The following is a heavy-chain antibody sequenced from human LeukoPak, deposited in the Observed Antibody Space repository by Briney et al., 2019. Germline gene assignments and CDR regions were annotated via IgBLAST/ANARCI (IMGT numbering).Heavy chain of an antibody. Sequence: KPSETLSLTCTVSGGSISSYWWSWIRQPPGKGLEWIGYVFDSGGTNYNPSLKSRVTISVDTSKKQFSLKLSSVTAADTAVYYCARGYSSSWNYFDYWGQGTLVTVSS. D-gene: IGHD6-13*01. J-gene: IGHJ4*02. V-gene: IGHV4-59*01. CDR2: VFDSGGT. CDR1: GGSISSYW. CDR3: ARGYSSSWNYFDY.